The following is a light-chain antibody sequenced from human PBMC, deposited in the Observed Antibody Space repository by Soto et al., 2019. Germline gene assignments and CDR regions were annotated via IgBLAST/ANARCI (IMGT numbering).Light chain of an antibody. J-gene: IGKJ1*01. V-gene: IGKV3-20*01. CDR3: QQYDSSPRT. CDR1: QNISNY. Sequence: IVLTQSPATLSLSPGKRATLSCRASQNISNYLIWYQQKPGQAPRLLIYGASNRATGIPDRFSGSGSGTDFILTISRREPEDFAVYYCQQYDSSPRTFGQGTKVDIK. CDR2: GAS.